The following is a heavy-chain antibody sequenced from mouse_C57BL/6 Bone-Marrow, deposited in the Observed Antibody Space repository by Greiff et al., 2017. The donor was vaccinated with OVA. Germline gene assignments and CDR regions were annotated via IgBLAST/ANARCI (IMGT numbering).Heavy chain of an antibody. J-gene: IGHJ4*01. CDR3: ARDPPSRDY. D-gene: IGHD1-1*01. CDR2: FDPAYGHT. V-gene: IGHV14-3*01. Sequence: VQLQQSVAELVRPGASVKLSCTASVFNLKNTHMHWVKQRPEQALEWIVRFDPAYGHTKYATKVQGKATITADTSSNTAYLQLSSLTAEDTAIYCCARDPPSRDYWGQGTSVTVSS. CDR1: VFNLKNTH.